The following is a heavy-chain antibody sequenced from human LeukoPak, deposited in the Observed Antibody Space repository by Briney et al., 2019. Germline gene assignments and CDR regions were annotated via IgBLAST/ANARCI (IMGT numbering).Heavy chain of an antibody. CDR3: ARIRRTGWSPIDS. J-gene: IGHJ4*02. Sequence: SETLSLTCSVSGGSIGRYWWSWIRQPPGKGLEWIGYIYYTGSTNCNPSLKSRVTISVDTSKNQFSLKLTSVTAADTAVYFCARIRRTGWSPIDSWGQGTLVTVSS. V-gene: IGHV4-59*01. CDR2: IYYTGST. D-gene: IGHD6-19*01. CDR1: GGSIGRYW.